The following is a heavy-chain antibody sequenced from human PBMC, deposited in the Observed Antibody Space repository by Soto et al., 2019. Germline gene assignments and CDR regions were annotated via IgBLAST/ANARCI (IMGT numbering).Heavy chain of an antibody. D-gene: IGHD3-10*01. CDR2: MNPNSGNT. Sequence: ASVKVSCKASGYTFTSYDINWVRQATGQGLEWMGWMNPNSGNTGYAQKFQGRVTMTRNTSISTAYMELSSLRSEDTAVYYCARAVRGHITMVRGVITREYYFDYWGQGTLVTVSS. J-gene: IGHJ4*02. CDR1: GYTFTSYD. V-gene: IGHV1-8*01. CDR3: ARAVRGHITMVRGVITREYYFDY.